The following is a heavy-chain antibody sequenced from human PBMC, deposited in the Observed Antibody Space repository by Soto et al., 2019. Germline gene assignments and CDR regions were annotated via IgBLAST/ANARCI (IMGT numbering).Heavy chain of an antibody. Sequence: ASVKVSCKASGGTFSSYAISWVRQAPGQGLEWMGGIIPIFGTANYAQKFQGRVTITADESTSTAYMELSSLRSEDTAVYYCARDHRFYDILTVPYYYYGMDVWGQGTTVTVSS. CDR1: GGTFSSYA. D-gene: IGHD3-9*01. CDR3: ARDHRFYDILTVPYYYYGMDV. CDR2: IIPIFGTA. J-gene: IGHJ6*02. V-gene: IGHV1-69*13.